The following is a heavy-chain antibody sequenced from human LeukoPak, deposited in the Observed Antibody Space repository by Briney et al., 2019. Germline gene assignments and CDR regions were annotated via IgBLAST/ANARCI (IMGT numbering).Heavy chain of an antibody. CDR1: GFTFSNYD. Sequence: QPGGSLRLSCAASGFTFSNYDMNWVRQAPGKGLEWISYIRSSATIIYYADSVRDRFTVSRDNAKNSLYLEMNSLRVEDTAVYYCARDGDSSSYYAGFDYWGQGTLVTVSS. V-gene: IGHV3-48*03. CDR2: IRSSATII. D-gene: IGHD6-13*01. CDR3: ARDGDSSSYYAGFDY. J-gene: IGHJ4*02.